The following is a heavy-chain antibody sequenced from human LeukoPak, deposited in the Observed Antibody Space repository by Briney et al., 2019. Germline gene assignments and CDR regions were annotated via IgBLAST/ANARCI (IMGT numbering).Heavy chain of an antibody. Sequence: GASVKVSCKASGYTFTSYYMHWVRQAPGQGLEWMGIINPSGGSTSYAQKFQGRVTMTRDTSTSTVYMELSSLRSEDTAVYYCARDRVHCSGGSCYPYWYFDLWGRGTLVTVSS. J-gene: IGHJ2*01. CDR3: ARDRVHCSGGSCYPYWYFDL. CDR1: GYTFTSYY. D-gene: IGHD2-15*01. V-gene: IGHV1-46*01. CDR2: INPSGGST.